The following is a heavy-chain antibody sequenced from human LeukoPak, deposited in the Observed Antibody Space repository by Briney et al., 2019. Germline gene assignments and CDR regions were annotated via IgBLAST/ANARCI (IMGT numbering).Heavy chain of an antibody. CDR2: ISAYNGNT. CDR1: GYTFTSYG. J-gene: IGHJ2*01. D-gene: IGHD6-13*01. Sequence: ASVKVSCKASGYTFTSYGISWVRQAPGQGLEWMGWISAYNGNTNYAQKLQGRVTMTTDTSTSTAYMELRSLRSDDTAVYYCARPHSSSWYSVDFDLWGRGTLVTVSS. CDR3: ARPHSSSWYSVDFDL. V-gene: IGHV1-18*01.